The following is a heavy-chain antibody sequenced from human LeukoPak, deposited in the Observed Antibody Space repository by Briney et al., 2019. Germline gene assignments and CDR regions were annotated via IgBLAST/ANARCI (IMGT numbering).Heavy chain of an antibody. V-gene: IGHV3-53*01. CDR3: ARNILFAFDI. Sequence: GGSLRLSCAASGLTVSSSYMSWVRQAPGKGLEWVSIIYNDGSTYYADSMKGRLTISRDNSENTLYLQVNSLRAEDTAMYYCARNILFAFDIWGQGTMVTVSS. J-gene: IGHJ3*02. CDR1: GLTVSSSY. CDR2: IYNDGST.